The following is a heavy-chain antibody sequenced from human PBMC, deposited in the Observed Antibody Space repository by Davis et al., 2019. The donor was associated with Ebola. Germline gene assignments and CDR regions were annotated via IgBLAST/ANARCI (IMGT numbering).Heavy chain of an antibody. V-gene: IGHV4-59*01. CDR1: GGSISSYY. D-gene: IGHD6-6*01. J-gene: IGHJ4*02. Sequence: SETLSLTCTVSGGSISSYYWSWIRQPPGQGLEWIGYIYYSGSTNYNPSLKSRVTISVDTSKNQFSLKLSSVTAADTAVYYCAREDQYSTNYFDYWGQGTLVTVSS. CDR3: AREDQYSTNYFDY. CDR2: IYYSGST.